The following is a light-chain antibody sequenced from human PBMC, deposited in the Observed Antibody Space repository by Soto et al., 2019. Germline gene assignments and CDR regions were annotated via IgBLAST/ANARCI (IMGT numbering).Light chain of an antibody. CDR3: QQYNTYSPT. CDR1: QTISSW. J-gene: IGKJ1*01. CDR2: KAS. V-gene: IGKV1-5*03. Sequence: DIQMTQSPSTLSGSVGDRVTVTCRASQTISSWLAWYQQKPGKAPHLLIYKASSLESGVPSRFSGSGSGTEFTLTISSLQPDDFATYYCQQYNTYSPTFGQGTNVDI.